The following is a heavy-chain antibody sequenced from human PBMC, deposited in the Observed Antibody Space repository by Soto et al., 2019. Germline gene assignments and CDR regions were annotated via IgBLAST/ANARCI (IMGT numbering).Heavy chain of an antibody. CDR2: ISGGGGRI. V-gene: IGHV3-23*01. CDR1: GFTFSNYD. D-gene: IGHD2-2*01. J-gene: IGHJ4*02. CDR3: AKRPASLVCFDY. Sequence: EVQLLESGGGLVQPGGSLRLSCAASGFTFSNYDISWVRQAPGKGLEWVSTISGGGGRIYYAVSGKGRFTISRDNYKNTLYMQMNTLRAEDTAVYYCAKRPASLVCFDYWGQGTLVTVSS.